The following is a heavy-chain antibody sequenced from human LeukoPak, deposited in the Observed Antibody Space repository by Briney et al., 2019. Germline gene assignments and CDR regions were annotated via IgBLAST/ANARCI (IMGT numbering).Heavy chain of an antibody. D-gene: IGHD3-10*01. J-gene: IGHJ6*02. CDR1: GGSISSSSYY. Sequence: SETLSLTCTVSGGSISSSSYYWGWIRQPPGKGLEWIGGIYYSGSTYYNPSLKSRVTISVDTSKNQFSLKLSSVTAADTAVYYCARHGSGSHYWNYYYYGMDVWGQGTTVTVSS. CDR3: ARHGSGSHYWNYYYYGMDV. CDR2: IYYSGST. V-gene: IGHV4-39*01.